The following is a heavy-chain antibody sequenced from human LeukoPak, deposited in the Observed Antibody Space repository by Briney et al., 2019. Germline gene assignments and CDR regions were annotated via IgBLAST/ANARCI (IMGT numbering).Heavy chain of an antibody. CDR3: ARWVTMIVDAFDI. D-gene: IGHD3-22*01. V-gene: IGHV4-61*02. J-gene: IGHJ3*02. CDR2: IYTSGST. CDR1: GGSISSGSYY. Sequence: PSQTLSLTCTVSGGSISSGSYYWSWIRQPPGKGLEWIGRIYTSGSTNYNPSLKSRVTISVDTSKNQFSLKLSSVTAADTAVYYCARWVTMIVDAFDIWGQGTMVTVSS.